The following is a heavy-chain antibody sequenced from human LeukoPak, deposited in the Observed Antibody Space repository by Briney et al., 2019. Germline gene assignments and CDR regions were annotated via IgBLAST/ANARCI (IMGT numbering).Heavy chain of an antibody. CDR3: AKDQITFGGVIVMTNDAFDI. D-gene: IGHD3-16*02. V-gene: IGHV3-21*04. CDR2: ISSSSSYI. CDR1: GFTFSSYS. Sequence: GGSLRLSCAASGFTFSSYSMNWVRQAPGKGLEWVSSISSSSSYIYYADSVKGRFTISRDNAKNTLYLQMNSLRAEDTAVYYCAKDQITFGGVIVMTNDAFDIWGQGTMVTVSS. J-gene: IGHJ3*02.